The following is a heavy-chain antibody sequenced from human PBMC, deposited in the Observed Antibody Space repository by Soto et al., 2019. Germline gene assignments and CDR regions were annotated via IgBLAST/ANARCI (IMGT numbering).Heavy chain of an antibody. CDR1: GGSISSGGYY. D-gene: IGHD3-10*01. CDR2: IYYSGST. J-gene: IGHJ4*02. CDR3: ARDGGYGSGSYRFDY. Sequence: QVQLQESGPGLVKPSQTLSLTCTVSGGSISSGGYYWSWIRQHPGKGLEWIGYIYYSGSTSYNPSLKSRVTRSTYTYKNQSSLKVSSVTAADTAVYYCARDGGYGSGSYRFDYWLQGTLVNVSS. V-gene: IGHV4-31*03.